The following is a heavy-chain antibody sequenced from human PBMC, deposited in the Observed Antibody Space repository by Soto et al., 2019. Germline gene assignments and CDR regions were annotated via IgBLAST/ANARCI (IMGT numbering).Heavy chain of an antibody. CDR3: TKDGLAVGGSWDY. Sequence: PSETLSLTCAVYGGSFSGYYWSWIRQPPGKGLEWIGEINHSGSTNYNPSLKSRVTISVDTSKNQFSLNLRSVTAADTAVYYCTKDGLAVGGSWDYWGQGTLVTVSS. J-gene: IGHJ4*02. CDR1: GGSFSGYY. D-gene: IGHD6-13*01. V-gene: IGHV4-34*01. CDR2: INHSGST.